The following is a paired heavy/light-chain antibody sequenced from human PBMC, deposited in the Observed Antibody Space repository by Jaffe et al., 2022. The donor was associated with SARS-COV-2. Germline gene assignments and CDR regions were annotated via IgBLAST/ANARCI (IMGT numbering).Light chain of an antibody. Sequence: DIQMTQSPSSLSASVGDRVTITCRASQGITNHLAWYQQKPGKIPKLLIHSASTLQSGVPSRFSGSGFETEFTLTISSLQPEDAATYYCQKYINAPWTFGQGTKVEIK. CDR3: QKYINAPWT. J-gene: IGKJ1*01. CDR1: QGITNH. V-gene: IGKV1-27*01. CDR2: SAS.
Heavy chain of an antibody. D-gene: IGHD3-22*01. CDR3: SRGDHYYYDSSGDTVGDY. V-gene: IGHV3-11*01. CDR2: ISGSGSTL. CDR1: GFTFSDYY. Sequence: VQLVESGGGLVKPGGSLRLSCAASGFTFSDYYISWIRQAPGEGLEWISYISGSGSTLFYADSVWGRFTISRDNAKNLVYLQLNNLRAEDTAVYFCSRGDHYYYDSSGDTVGDYWGQGTLVTVSS. J-gene: IGHJ4*02.